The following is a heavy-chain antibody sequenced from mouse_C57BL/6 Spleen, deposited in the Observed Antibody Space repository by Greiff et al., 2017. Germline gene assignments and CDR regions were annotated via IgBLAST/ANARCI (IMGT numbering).Heavy chain of an antibody. CDR3: ARDDGNHWYIDV. D-gene: IGHD2-1*01. Sequence: QVQLQQSGAELVRPGTSVKVSCKASGYAFTNYLIEWVQQRPGQGLEWIGVINPGSGGTNYNEKFKGKATLTADKSSSTAYMQLSSLTSEDSAVYFCARDDGNHWYIDVWGTGTTVTVSS. CDR2: INPGSGGT. V-gene: IGHV1-54*01. J-gene: IGHJ1*03. CDR1: GYAFTNYL.